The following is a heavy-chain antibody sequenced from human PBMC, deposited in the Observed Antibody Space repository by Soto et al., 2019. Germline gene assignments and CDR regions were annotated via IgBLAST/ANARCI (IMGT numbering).Heavy chain of an antibody. CDR2: VSESGDTT. Sequence: LRLSCAVTDLMFSSFEMNWVRQAPGKGLEWVSYVSESGDTTYYAVSVKGRFTISRDNAENSLFLQMNSLRVEDTAVYYCVREGVSVDGFGSWGQGTLVTVSS. J-gene: IGHJ4*02. CDR3: VREGVSVDGFGS. D-gene: IGHD6-19*01. V-gene: IGHV3-48*03. CDR1: DLMFSSFE.